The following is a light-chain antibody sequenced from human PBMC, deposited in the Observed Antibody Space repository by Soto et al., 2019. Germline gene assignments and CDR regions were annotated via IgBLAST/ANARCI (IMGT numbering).Light chain of an antibody. J-gene: IGLJ1*01. V-gene: IGLV1-40*01. Sequence: QSVLTQPPSVSGAPGQRVTISCTGSSSNIGAGYDVHWYQQLPGTAPKLLIYGNSNRPSGVPDRFSGSKSGTPASLAITGLQAEDEADYYCQYYDSSLSGYVFGTGNNVTVL. CDR3: QYYDSSLSGYV. CDR2: GNS. CDR1: SSNIGAGYD.